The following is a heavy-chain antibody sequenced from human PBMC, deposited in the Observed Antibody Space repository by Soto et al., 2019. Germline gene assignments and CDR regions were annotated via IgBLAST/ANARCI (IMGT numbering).Heavy chain of an antibody. CDR2: ISAAGDP. CDR1: GFTFGNYD. Sequence: EVQLVESGGGLVQPGGSLRLSCAASGFTFGNYDMHWVRQGTGKGLERVSGISAAGDPDYADSVEGRFTISRENAQNSFFLQMNSLRVGDTAVYYCARTDRDFYGLDVWGQGTTVIVSS. CDR3: ARTDRDFYGLDV. V-gene: IGHV3-13*05. J-gene: IGHJ6*02.